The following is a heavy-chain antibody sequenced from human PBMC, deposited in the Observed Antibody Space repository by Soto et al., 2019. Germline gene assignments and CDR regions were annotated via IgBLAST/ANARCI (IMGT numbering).Heavy chain of an antibody. CDR2: ISGSGGST. J-gene: IGHJ6*03. CDR1: GFTFSSYA. CDR3: AKVTTVTPFYYYYYMDV. Sequence: EVQLLESGGGLVQPGGSLRLSCAASGFTFSSYAMSWVRQAPGKGLEWVSAISGSGGSTYYADSVKGRFTNSRDNSKNTLYLQMNSLRAEDTAVYYCAKVTTVTPFYYYYYMDVWGKGTTVTVSS. V-gene: IGHV3-23*01. D-gene: IGHD4-17*01.